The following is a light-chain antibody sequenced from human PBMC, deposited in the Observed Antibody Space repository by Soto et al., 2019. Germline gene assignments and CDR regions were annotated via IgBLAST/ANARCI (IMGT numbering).Light chain of an antibody. CDR3: QKYSSPPRT. CDR1: QGINNF. J-gene: IGKJ1*01. Sequence: DIQMTQSPSSLSSSIGDRVTLTCRASQGINNFLAWYQQKPVEAPRLLIYAASILRSGAPSRFSGSGSGTDFTLTISSLQPEDVATYYCQKYSSPPRTFGQGTKVDIK. CDR2: AAS. V-gene: IGKV1-27*01.